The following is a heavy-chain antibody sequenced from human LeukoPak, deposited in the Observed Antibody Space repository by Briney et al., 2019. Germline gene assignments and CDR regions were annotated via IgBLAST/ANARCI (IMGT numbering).Heavy chain of an antibody. V-gene: IGHV4-39*07. J-gene: IGHJ6*02. D-gene: IGHD1-1*01. CDR1: GDSINNTAYY. Sequence: SETLSLTCTVSGDSINNTAYYWGWIRHSPGTGLKWIGSVYYRGNTYYSPALKSRVTMSIDTSKSQISLHLTSVTAADTAVYYCAREQQLERFYYYGADVWGQGTTFTVSS. CDR3: AREQQLERFYYYGADV. CDR2: VYYRGNT.